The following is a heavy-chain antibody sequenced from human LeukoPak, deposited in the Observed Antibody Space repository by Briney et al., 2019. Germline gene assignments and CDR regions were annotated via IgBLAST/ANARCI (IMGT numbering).Heavy chain of an antibody. Sequence: GGSLRLSCAASGFTFSSYSMNWVRQAPGKGLEWVSSISSSSSCIYYADSVKGRFTISRDNAKNSLYLQMNSLRAEDTAVYYCASRNPNSIWGQGTMVTVSS. CDR2: ISSSSSCI. V-gene: IGHV3-21*01. CDR1: GFTFSSYS. J-gene: IGHJ3*02. CDR3: ASRNPNSI. D-gene: IGHD2-8*01.